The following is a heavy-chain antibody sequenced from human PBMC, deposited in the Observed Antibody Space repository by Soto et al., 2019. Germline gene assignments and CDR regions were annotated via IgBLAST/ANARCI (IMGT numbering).Heavy chain of an antibody. V-gene: IGHV4-59*01. CDR2: IYYSGST. CDR1: GGSISSYY. Sequence: SETLSLTCTVSGGSISSYYWSWIRQPPGKGLEWIGYIYYSGSTNYNPSLKSRVTISVDTSKNQFSLKLSSVTAADTAVYYCARVGPQLRVDYWGQGTLVTVSS. CDR3: ARVGPQLRVDY. J-gene: IGHJ4*02. D-gene: IGHD1-1*01.